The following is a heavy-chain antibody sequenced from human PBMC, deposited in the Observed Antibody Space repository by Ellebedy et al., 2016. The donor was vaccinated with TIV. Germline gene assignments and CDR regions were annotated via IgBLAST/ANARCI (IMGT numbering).Heavy chain of an antibody. D-gene: IGHD1-26*01. CDR1: GDFFNGFY. CDR3: ARDHPGIGGSGPFDH. Sequence: SETLSLTCTVSGDFFNGFYWTWIRQPPGKALEYIGYVHYTGSTNYNPSLKSRVTIFQDTSKNQFSLRMTSATAADTAVYYCARDHPGIGGSGPFDHWGQGTLVAVSS. J-gene: IGHJ4*02. V-gene: IGHV4-59*13. CDR2: VHYTGST.